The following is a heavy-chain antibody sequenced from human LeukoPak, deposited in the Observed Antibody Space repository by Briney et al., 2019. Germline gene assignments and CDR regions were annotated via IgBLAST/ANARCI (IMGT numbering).Heavy chain of an antibody. J-gene: IGHJ4*02. D-gene: IGHD3-10*01. CDR3: AKGRRLRGAAVDY. CDR1: GFTFDDYT. CDR2: IAWDGSNT. Sequence: GGSLRLSCAPSGFTFDDYTMHWVRQAPGKGLEWISLIAWDGSNTYYSDSVRGRFTISRDNSKNSLYLHLNSLRTDDTALYYCAKGRRLRGAAVDYWGQGTLVTVSS. V-gene: IGHV3-43*01.